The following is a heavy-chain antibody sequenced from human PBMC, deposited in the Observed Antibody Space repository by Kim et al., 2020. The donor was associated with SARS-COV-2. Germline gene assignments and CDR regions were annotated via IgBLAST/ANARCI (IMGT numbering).Heavy chain of an antibody. CDR2: IGTAGDT. D-gene: IGHD2-2*01. J-gene: IGHJ5*02. CDR3: ARGACSNTSCYLDP. CDR1: GFTFSSYD. Sequence: GGSLRLSCAASGFTFSSYDMHWVRQGTGKGLEWVSAIGTAGDTFYPGSVKCRFTISRENAKNSLYLQMNSLRAGDTAVYYCARGACSNTSCYLDPWGQGT. V-gene: IGHV3-13*04.